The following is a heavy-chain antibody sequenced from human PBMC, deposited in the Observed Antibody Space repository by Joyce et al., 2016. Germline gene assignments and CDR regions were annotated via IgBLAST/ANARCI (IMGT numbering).Heavy chain of an antibody. CDR3: ARGGISYYYAMDV. Sequence: QLVESGGGVVKPGGSLRLSCEASGSTFSTSSMSWFCQGPGKGLEWVAAISDTSYYKFHAETVRGRFTVARDNAKKTLYLQMNSLRAEDSAVFYCARGGISYYYAMDVWGQGTTVTVSS. V-gene: IGHV3-21*01. CDR2: ISDTSYYK. CDR1: GSTFSTSS. D-gene: IGHD3-16*01. J-gene: IGHJ6*02.